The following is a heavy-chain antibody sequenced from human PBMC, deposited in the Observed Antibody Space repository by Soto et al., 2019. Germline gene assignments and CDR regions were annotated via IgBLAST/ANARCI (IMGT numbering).Heavy chain of an antibody. J-gene: IGHJ4*02. D-gene: IGHD3-10*01. CDR3: VRHVREFPGPGSYDFFDY. CDR1: GDSISGETDF. V-gene: IGHV4-39*01. Sequence: SETLSLTCTVSGDSISGETDFWGWIRQPPGKGLEWIGNMFYRGSTYYNPSLKSRVSVVVDTSKNQFSLRLSSTTAADTAVYYCVRHVREFPGPGSYDFFDYRGQGIRVTVSS. CDR2: MFYRGST.